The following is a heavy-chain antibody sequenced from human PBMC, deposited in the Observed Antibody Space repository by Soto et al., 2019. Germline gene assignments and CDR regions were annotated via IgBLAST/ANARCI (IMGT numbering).Heavy chain of an antibody. D-gene: IGHD1-1*01. J-gene: IGHJ4*02. V-gene: IGHV1-18*01. CDR3: ARGRYGDY. Sequence: QVHLVQSGAEVKKPGASVKVSCKGSGYGFTTYGITWVRQAPGRGLEWMAWISAHNGNTNYARKLQGRVTVTRDTSTSTAYMELRSLRSDDTAVYYCARGRYGDYWGQGALVTVSS. CDR2: ISAHNGNT. CDR1: GYGFTTYG.